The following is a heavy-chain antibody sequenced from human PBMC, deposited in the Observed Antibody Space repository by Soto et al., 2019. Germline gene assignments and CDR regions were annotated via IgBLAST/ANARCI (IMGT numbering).Heavy chain of an antibody. Sequence: QVQLQESGPGLVKPSQTLSLTCTVSGGSISSGGYYWSWIRQHPGKGLEWIGYIYYSGSTYYNPSLKRRVTISVDTSKNQFSLKLSSVTAADTAVYYCARDQGYGIAAAGTFDYWGQGTLVTVSS. CDR2: IYYSGST. J-gene: IGHJ4*02. D-gene: IGHD6-13*01. CDR3: ARDQGYGIAAAGTFDY. V-gene: IGHV4-31*03. CDR1: GGSISSGGYY.